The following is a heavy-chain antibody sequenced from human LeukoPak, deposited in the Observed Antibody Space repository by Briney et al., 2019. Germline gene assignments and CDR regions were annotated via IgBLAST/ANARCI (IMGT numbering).Heavy chain of an antibody. Sequence: PSETLSLTCAVYGGSFSGYYWSWIRQPPGKGLEWIGEINHSGSTNYNPSLRSRVTISVDTSKNQFSLKLSSVTAADTAVYYCAREKAHGNEGSDYWGQGTLVIVSS. V-gene: IGHV4-34*01. CDR1: GGSFSGYY. CDR3: AREKAHGNEGSDY. CDR2: INHSGST. J-gene: IGHJ4*02.